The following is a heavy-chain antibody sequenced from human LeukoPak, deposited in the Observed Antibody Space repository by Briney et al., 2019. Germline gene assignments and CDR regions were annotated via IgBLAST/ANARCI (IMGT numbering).Heavy chain of an antibody. D-gene: IGHD2-21*02. Sequence: ASVKVSCKASGYTFTTYYIHWVRQAPGQGLEWMGLIRPSGGTTIYPQKFQGRVTITADKSTSTAYMELSSLRSEDTAVYYCARVSIRGGDFHFDYWGQGTLVTVSS. J-gene: IGHJ4*02. CDR2: IRPSGGTT. V-gene: IGHV1-46*01. CDR1: GYTFTTYY. CDR3: ARVSIRGGDFHFDY.